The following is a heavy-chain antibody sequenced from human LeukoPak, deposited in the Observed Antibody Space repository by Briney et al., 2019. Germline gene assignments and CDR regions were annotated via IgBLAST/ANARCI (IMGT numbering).Heavy chain of an antibody. J-gene: IGHJ5*02. Sequence: PGGSLRLSCAASGLRFSDFTMTWVRHAPGKGPEWVSAIGGRGGSTYYADSLGGRFTISRDNSKDMVYLQMNSLKVEDTATYYCGKEGGAWGQGTKVTVSS. CDR2: IGGRGGST. V-gene: IGHV3-23*01. CDR3: GKEGGA. CDR1: GLRFSDFT. D-gene: IGHD3-16*01.